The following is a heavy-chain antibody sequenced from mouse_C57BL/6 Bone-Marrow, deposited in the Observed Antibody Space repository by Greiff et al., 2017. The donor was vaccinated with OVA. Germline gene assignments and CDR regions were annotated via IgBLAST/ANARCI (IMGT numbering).Heavy chain of an antibody. J-gene: IGHJ2*01. Sequence: EVKLVESGAELVRPGASVKLSCTASGFNIKDDYMHWVKQRPEQGLEWIGWIDPENGDTEYASKFQGKATITADTSSNTAYLQLSSLTSEDTAVYYCTTPYDYDVYWGQGTTLTVSS. CDR1: GFNIKDDY. CDR2: IDPENGDT. CDR3: TTPYDYDVY. D-gene: IGHD2-4*01. V-gene: IGHV14-4*01.